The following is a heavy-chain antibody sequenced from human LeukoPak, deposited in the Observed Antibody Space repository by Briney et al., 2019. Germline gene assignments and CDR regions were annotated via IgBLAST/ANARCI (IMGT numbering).Heavy chain of an antibody. J-gene: IGHJ4*02. CDR3: ARDPSPYYFDY. V-gene: IGHV3-7*01. CDR2: IKQDGSEK. CDR1: GFTFSSYW. Sequence: GGPLRLSCAASGFTFSSYWMSWVRQAPGKGLEWVANIKQDGSEKYYVDSVKGRFTISRDNAKNSLYLQMNSLRAEDTAVYYCARDPSPYYFDYWGQGTLVTVSS.